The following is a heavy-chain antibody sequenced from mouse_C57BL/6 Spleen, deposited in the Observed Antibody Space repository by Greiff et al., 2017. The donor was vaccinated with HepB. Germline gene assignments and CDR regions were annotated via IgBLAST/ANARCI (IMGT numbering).Heavy chain of an antibody. J-gene: IGHJ4*01. D-gene: IGHD1-1*01. CDR3: ARETTTVVKGAMDY. CDR2: ISDGGSYT. V-gene: IGHV5-4*01. Sequence: EVQLVESGGGLVKPGGSLKLSCAASGFTFSSYAMSWVRQTPEKRLEWVATISDGGSYTYYPDNVKGRFTISRDNAKDNLYLQMNHLKSEDTAMYYCARETTTVVKGAMDYWGQGTSVTVSS. CDR1: GFTFSSYA.